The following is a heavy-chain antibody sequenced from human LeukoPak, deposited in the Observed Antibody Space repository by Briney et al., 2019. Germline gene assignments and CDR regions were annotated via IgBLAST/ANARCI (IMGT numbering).Heavy chain of an antibody. CDR1: GYSLTSYW. CDR2: LYPGDSDT. CDR3: ARAFPLGTSRPLYDSSGYPDY. Sequence: VESLHISCKGSGYSLTSYWIGGARQMPGAGLEWMGHLYPGDSDTRYRPPLQGHDTISADQSISPAYLQWSVLKASDTAMYYCARAFPLGTSRPLYDSSGYPDYWGQGTLVTVSS. D-gene: IGHD3-22*01. V-gene: IGHV5-51*01. J-gene: IGHJ4*02.